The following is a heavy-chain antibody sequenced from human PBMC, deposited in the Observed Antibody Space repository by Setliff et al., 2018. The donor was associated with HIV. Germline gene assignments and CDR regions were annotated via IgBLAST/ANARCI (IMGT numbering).Heavy chain of an antibody. V-gene: IGHV1-18*01. D-gene: IGHD6-19*01. CDR1: GYNFTNYG. CDR2: IGTYSGNT. J-gene: IGHJ6*03. Sequence: GASVKVSCKASGYNFTNYGIGWVRQAPGQGLEYLGWIGTYSGNTDYAQSVQGRVTMTRDTSTGTVYMDLSSLRSDDTAVYYCARVHTMAVAGTQYYYMDVWGKGTTVTVSS. CDR3: ARVHTMAVAGTQYYYMDV.